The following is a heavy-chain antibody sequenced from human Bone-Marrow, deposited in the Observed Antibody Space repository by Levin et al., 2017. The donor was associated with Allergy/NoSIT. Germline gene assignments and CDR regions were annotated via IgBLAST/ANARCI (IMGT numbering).Heavy chain of an antibody. D-gene: IGHD3-22*01. CDR3: ASPNFYDSSGYYH. CDR1: GFTFSDYY. J-gene: IGHJ5*02. V-gene: IGHV3-11*01. CDR2: ISSSGSTI. Sequence: AGGSLRLSCAASGFTFSDYYMSWIRQAPGKGLEWVSYISSSGSTIYYADSVKGRFTISRDNAKNSLYLQMNSLRAEDTAVYYCASPNFYDSSGYYHWGQGTLVTVSS.